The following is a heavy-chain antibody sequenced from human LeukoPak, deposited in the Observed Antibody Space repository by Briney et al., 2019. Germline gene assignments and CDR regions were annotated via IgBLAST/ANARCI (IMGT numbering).Heavy chain of an antibody. J-gene: IGHJ3*02. V-gene: IGHV1-69*04. CDR2: IIPILGIA. D-gene: IGHD2-15*01. CDR3: ARDRAGYCSGGSCYSAAFDI. Sequence: SVKVSCKASGGTFSSYAISWVRQAPGQGLEWMGRIIPILGIANYAQKFQGRVTITADKSTSTAYMELSSLRSEDTAVYYCARDRAGYCSGGSCYSAAFDIWGQGTMVTVSS. CDR1: GGTFSSYA.